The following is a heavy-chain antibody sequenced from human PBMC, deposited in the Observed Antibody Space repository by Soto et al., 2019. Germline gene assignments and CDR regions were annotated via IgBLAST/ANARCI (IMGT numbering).Heavy chain of an antibody. CDR2: ISAYNGNT. J-gene: IGHJ4*02. D-gene: IGHD3-3*01. CDR3: ARELEFGAGTSGY. CDR1: GYTFTRYG. Sequence: AEGKVCCRASGYTFTRYGISWVRQAPGQGLEWMGWISAYNGNTNYAQKLQGRVTMTTDTSTNTAYMELRSLRSDDTAAYYCARELEFGAGTSGYWPQATL. V-gene: IGHV1-18*01.